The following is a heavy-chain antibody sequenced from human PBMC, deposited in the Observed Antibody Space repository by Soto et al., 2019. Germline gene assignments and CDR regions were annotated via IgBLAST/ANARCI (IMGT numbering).Heavy chain of an antibody. CDR2: MNPNSGNT. CDR1: GYTFTSYD. J-gene: IGHJ5*02. D-gene: IGHD3-22*01. Sequence: ASVKVSCKASGYTFTSYDINWVRQATGQGLEWMGWMNPNSGNTGYAQKFQGRVTMTRNTSISTAYMELSSLRSEDTAVYYCARGNYYDSSGYYYWFDPWGQGTLVIVSS. V-gene: IGHV1-8*01. CDR3: ARGNYYDSSGYYYWFDP.